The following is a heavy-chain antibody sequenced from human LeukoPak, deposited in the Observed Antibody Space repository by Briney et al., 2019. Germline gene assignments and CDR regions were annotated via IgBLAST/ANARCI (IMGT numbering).Heavy chain of an antibody. V-gene: IGHV4-59*01. D-gene: IGHD3-16*02. CDR3: ASYRRPPYAFDI. J-gene: IGHJ3*02. Sequence: SETLSLTCTVSGGSISSSYWTWIRQPPGKGLEWIGYVYYSGNTNYNPSLKSRVTMSVDTSKNQFSLNLNSVTNADTAVYFCASYRRPPYAFDIWGQGTMVTVSS. CDR1: GGSISSSY. CDR2: VYYSGNT.